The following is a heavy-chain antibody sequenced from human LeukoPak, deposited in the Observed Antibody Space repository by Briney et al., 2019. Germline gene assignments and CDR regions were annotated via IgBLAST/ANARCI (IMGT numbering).Heavy chain of an antibody. V-gene: IGHV1-2*02. CDR2: TNPNSGGT. CDR3: ASDREIYYYYYYMDV. CDR1: GYTFTGYY. Sequence: ASVKVSCKASGYTFTGYYMHWVRQAPGQGLEWMGWTNPNSGGTNYAQKFQGRVTMTRDTSISTAYMELSRLRSDDTAVYYCASDREIYYYYYYMDVWGKGTTVTISS. J-gene: IGHJ6*03.